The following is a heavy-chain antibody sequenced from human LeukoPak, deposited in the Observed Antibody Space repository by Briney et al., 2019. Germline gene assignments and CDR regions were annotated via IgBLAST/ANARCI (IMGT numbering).Heavy chain of an antibody. D-gene: IGHD3-22*01. V-gene: IGHV3-23*01. J-gene: IGHJ4*02. CDR2: ISGSGGST. CDR1: GFTFSSYA. Sequence: PGGSLRLSCAASGFTFSSYAMSGVRQAPGKGLEWVSAISGSGGSTYYADSMKGRFTISRDNSKNTLYLQMNSLRAEDTAVYYCAKANDSSGYYYPFDYWGQGTLVTVSS. CDR3: AKANDSSGYYYPFDY.